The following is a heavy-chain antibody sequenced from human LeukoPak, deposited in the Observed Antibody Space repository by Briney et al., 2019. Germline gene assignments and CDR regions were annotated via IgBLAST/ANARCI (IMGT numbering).Heavy chain of an antibody. J-gene: IGHJ4*02. CDR3: ARDPAEVWGLSIRFDY. Sequence: ASVKVSCKASGYTFTSYGISWVRQAPGQGLERMGWISAYNGNTNYAQKLQGRVTMTTETSTSTAYMELRSLRSDDTAVYYCARDPAEVWGLSIRFDYWGQGTLVTVSS. CDR1: GYTFTSYG. D-gene: IGHD7-27*01. CDR2: ISAYNGNT. V-gene: IGHV1-18*01.